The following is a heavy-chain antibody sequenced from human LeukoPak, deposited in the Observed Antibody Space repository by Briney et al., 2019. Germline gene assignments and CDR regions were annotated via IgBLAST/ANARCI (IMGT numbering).Heavy chain of an antibody. Sequence: SETLSLTCTVSGGSISGFYWNWIRQPPGKGLEWIGYVYYSGNTNYNPSLKNRVTISLDTSKNQFSLKLRSVTAADTAVYYCARDPGRYGGNHSVWGQGTLVTVSS. J-gene: IGHJ4*02. CDR3: ARDPGRYGGNHSV. D-gene: IGHD4-23*01. V-gene: IGHV4-59*01. CDR2: VYYSGNT. CDR1: GGSISGFY.